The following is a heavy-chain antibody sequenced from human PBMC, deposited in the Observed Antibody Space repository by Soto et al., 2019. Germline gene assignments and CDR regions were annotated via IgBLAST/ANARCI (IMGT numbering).Heavy chain of an antibody. J-gene: IGHJ4*02. CDR3: AYAVSCYYIFDY. D-gene: IGHD3-22*01. CDR1: GFTFDDYA. Sequence: EVQLVESGGGLVQPGRSLRLSCAASGFTFDDYAMHWVRQAPGKGLEWVSGISWNSGRIAYADSVRGRFTISRDNAKNSLYLQMISLRAEDTALYYCAYAVSCYYIFDYWGQGTLVTVSS. CDR2: ISWNSGRI. V-gene: IGHV3-9*01.